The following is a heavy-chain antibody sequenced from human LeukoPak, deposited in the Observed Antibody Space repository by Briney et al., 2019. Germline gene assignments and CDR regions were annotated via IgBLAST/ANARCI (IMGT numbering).Heavy chain of an antibody. Sequence: GGSLRLSCAASGFTFSSYAMHWVRQAPGKGLEWVAVISYDGSNKYYADSVKGRFSIARDNSKNTLYLQMNSLRAEDTAVYYCAKEVPWFGEYPSIPEYFDYWGQGTLVTVSS. J-gene: IGHJ4*02. D-gene: IGHD3-10*01. V-gene: IGHV3-30-3*01. CDR1: GFTFSSYA. CDR3: AKEVPWFGEYPSIPEYFDY. CDR2: ISYDGSNK.